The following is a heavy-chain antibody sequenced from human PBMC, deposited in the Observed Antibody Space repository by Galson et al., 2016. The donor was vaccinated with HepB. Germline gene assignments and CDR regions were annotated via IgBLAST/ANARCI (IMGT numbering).Heavy chain of an antibody. V-gene: IGHV4-31*03. CDR2: IFYSGTA. CDR1: GGSISSGGYY. D-gene: IGHD1-1*01. Sequence: TLSLTCTVSGGSISSGGYYWSWLRQHPGKGLEWIGYIFYSGTANYTPSLKNRVTISVDTSKDQFSLRLESVTAADTAVYYCARDVGGWNDGYWFDPWGQGILVTVPS. CDR3: ARDVGGWNDGYWFDP. J-gene: IGHJ5*02.